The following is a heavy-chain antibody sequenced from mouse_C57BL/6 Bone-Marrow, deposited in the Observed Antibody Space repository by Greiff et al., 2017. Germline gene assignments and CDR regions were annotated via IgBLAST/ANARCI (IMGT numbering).Heavy chain of an antibody. J-gene: IGHJ2*01. CDR3: ARPRGSYGSNFDY. D-gene: IGHD1-1*01. CDR1: GYSFTGYF. CDR2: INPYNGDT. V-gene: IGHV1-20*01. Sequence: EVMLVESGPELVKPGDSVKISCKASGYSFTGYFMNWVMQSHGKSLEWIGRINPYNGDTFYNQKFKGKATLTVDKSSSTAHMELRSLTSEDSAVYYCARPRGSYGSNFDYWGQGTTLTVSS.